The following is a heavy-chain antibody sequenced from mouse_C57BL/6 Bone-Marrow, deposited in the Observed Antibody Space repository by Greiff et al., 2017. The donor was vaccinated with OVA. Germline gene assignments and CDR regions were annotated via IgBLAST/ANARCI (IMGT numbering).Heavy chain of an antibody. CDR1: GYTFTSYT. V-gene: IGHV1-4*01. Sequence: QLQQSGAELARPGASVKMSCKASGYTFTSYTMHWVKQRPGQGLEWIGYINPSSGYTKYNQKFKDKATLTADKSSSTAYMQLSSLTSEDSAVYYCLCDWYFDVWGTGTTVTVSS. J-gene: IGHJ1*03. D-gene: IGHD6-1*01. CDR2: INPSSGYT. CDR3: LCDWYFDV.